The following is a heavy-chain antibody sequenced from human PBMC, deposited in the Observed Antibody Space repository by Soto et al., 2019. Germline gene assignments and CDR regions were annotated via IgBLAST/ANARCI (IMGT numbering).Heavy chain of an antibody. J-gene: IGHJ1*01. CDR3: ARAWDF. V-gene: IGHV4-30-4*01. D-gene: IGHD1-26*01. CDR1: GVSVSRDYQ. CDR2: ISYSGSP. Sequence: SETLSLTCTVSGVSVSRDYQWIWIRQPPGKGLEWIGHISYSGSPYYHPSLRSRLSISVDTSKNQFSLKVKSVTAADTAVYYCARAWDFWGQGTLVTVSS.